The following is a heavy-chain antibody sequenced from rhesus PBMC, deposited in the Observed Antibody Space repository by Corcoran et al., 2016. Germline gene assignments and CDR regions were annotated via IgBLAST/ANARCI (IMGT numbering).Heavy chain of an antibody. CDR2: IDPSDSDT. V-gene: IGHV5-2*01. D-gene: IGHD6-25*01. Sequence: EVQLVQSGAEVKRPGESLKISCKTSGYSFTSYWISWVRQMPGKGLEWMEAIDPSDSDTKYSPSFQGQVTISAGKSISTAYLQWSSLKASDTATYYCAKESIAAAAYYYGLDSWGQGVVVTVSS. CDR3: AKESIAAAAYYYGLDS. J-gene: IGHJ6*01. CDR1: GYSFTSYW.